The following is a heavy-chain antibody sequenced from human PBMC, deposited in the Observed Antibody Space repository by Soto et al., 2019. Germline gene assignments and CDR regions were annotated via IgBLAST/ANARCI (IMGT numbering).Heavy chain of an antibody. J-gene: IGHJ4*02. CDR2: ISGSGGST. CDR1: GFTFSSYA. D-gene: IGHD6-25*01. V-gene: IGHV3-23*01. Sequence: GGSLRLSCAASGFTFSSYAMSWVRQAPGKGLEWVSAISGSGGSTYYADSVEGRFTISRDNSKNTLYLQMNSLRAEDTAVYYCATRSGYDFDYWGQGTLVTVSS. CDR3: ATRSGYDFDY.